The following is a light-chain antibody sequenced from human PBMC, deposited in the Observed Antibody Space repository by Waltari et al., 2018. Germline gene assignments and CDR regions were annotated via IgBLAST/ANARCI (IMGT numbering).Light chain of an antibody. CDR2: EVT. V-gene: IGLV2-23*02. Sequence: QSALTQPASVSGSPGQLIAISCIGTSSDVGANNFLSWYQQHPGRAPKLMIHEVTKRPSGVATRFSGSKSGNTASLTISGLQAEDEADYYCCSYTSIGPVLIGVGTKVTVL. CDR1: SSDVGANNF. J-gene: IGLJ2*01. CDR3: CSYTSIGPVL.